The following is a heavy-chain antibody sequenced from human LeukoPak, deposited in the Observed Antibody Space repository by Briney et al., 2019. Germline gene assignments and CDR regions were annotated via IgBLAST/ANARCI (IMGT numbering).Heavy chain of an antibody. V-gene: IGHV4-59*08. Sequence: PSETLSLTCTVSGGSISSYFWNWIRQPPGKGLEWIGYIYYSGITNYNPSLKSRVTISVDTSKNQFSLKPTSVTAADTAVYYCARGTAAALEYWGQGALVTVSS. J-gene: IGHJ4*02. D-gene: IGHD6-13*01. CDR3: ARGTAAALEY. CDR2: IYYSGIT. CDR1: GGSISSYF.